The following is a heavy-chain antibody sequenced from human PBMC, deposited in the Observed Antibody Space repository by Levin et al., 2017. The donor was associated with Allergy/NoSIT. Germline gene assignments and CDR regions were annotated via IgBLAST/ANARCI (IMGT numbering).Heavy chain of an antibody. V-gene: IGHV3-33*01. J-gene: IGHJ4*02. CDR3: ARERDLHFDY. Sequence: GGSLRLSCTTSGFTFSSSGMHWVRQAPGKGLEWVAVIWSDGTQKYYADSVKGRFTISRDNSKNTLYLQMNTLSAEDTAVYYCARERDLHFDYWGQGTLVTVSA. CDR2: IWSDGTQK. CDR1: GFTFSSSG.